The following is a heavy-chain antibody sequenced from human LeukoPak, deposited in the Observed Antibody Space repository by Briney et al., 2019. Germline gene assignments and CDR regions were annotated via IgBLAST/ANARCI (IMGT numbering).Heavy chain of an antibody. V-gene: IGHV4-59*08. J-gene: IGHJ3*02. D-gene: IGHD2-2*01. CDR2: IYYSGTT. Sequence: SETLSLTCTVSGGSIGSYYWSWIRQPPGKGLEWIGYIYYSGTTTYNPSLKSRVTISVDTSKNQFSLKLSSVTAADTAVYYCARAGYCSSTSCHQGAFDIWGQGTMVTVSS. CDR3: ARAGYCSSTSCHQGAFDI. CDR1: GGSIGSYY.